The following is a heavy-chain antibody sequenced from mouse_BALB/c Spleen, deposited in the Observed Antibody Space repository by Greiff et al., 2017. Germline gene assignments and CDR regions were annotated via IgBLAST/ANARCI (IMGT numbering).Heavy chain of an antibody. CDR2: IRNKANGYTT. D-gene: IGHD3-1*01. CDR1: GFTFTDYY. CDR3: ARGGYYYAMDY. Sequence: EVNVVESGGGLVQPGGSLRLSCATSGFTFTDYYMSWVRQPPGKALEWLGFIRNKANGYTTESSASVKGRFTISRDNSQSILYLQMNTLRAEDSATYYCARGGYYYAMDYWGQGTSVTVSA. V-gene: IGHV7-3*02. J-gene: IGHJ4*01.